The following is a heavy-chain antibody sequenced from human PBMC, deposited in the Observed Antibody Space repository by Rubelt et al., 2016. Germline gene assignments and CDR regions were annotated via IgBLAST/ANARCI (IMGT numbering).Heavy chain of an antibody. CDR3: ARRGFRRPDYYPLEY. V-gene: IGHV4-34*01. D-gene: IGHD1-26*01. CDR1: GGSFSGYY. CDR2: INHSGTT. Sequence: QVQLQLWGAGLLKPSETLSLTCAVYGGSFSGYYWSWIRQAPGKGLEWIGEINHSGTTNNNPSLKSRVTTSLDTSKNQFSLNLRFVTASDTAVYYCARRGFRRPDYYPLEYWGQGALVTVSS. J-gene: IGHJ4*02.